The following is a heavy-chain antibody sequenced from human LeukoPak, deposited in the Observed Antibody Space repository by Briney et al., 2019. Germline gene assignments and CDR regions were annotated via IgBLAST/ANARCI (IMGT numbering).Heavy chain of an antibody. J-gene: IGHJ4*02. Sequence: ASVKASCKASGYTFTSYDINWVRQATGQGLEWMGWMNPNSGNTDYAQKFQGRVTMTRNTSISTAYMELSSLRSEDTAVYYCARGGVRWCSSGWSQRDYWGQGTLVTVSS. D-gene: IGHD6-19*01. V-gene: IGHV1-8*01. CDR1: GYTFTSYD. CDR2: MNPNSGNT. CDR3: ARGGVRWCSSGWSQRDY.